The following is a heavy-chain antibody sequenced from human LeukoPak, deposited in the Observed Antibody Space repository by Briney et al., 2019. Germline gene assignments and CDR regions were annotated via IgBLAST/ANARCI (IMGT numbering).Heavy chain of an antibody. Sequence: SETLSLTCAVYGGSFSGYYWSWIRQPPGKGLEWIGEINHSGSTNYNPSLKSRVTTSVDTSKNQFSLKLSSVTAADTAVYYCARRLWFGERNDYWGQGTLVTVSS. CDR2: INHSGST. CDR3: ARRLWFGERNDY. CDR1: GGSFSGYY. V-gene: IGHV4-34*01. D-gene: IGHD3-10*01. J-gene: IGHJ4*02.